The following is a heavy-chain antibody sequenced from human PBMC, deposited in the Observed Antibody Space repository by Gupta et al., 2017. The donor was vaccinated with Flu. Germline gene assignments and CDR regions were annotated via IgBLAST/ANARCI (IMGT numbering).Heavy chain of an antibody. CDR1: GFTITYYA. CDR3: ARRFYDKNSEPHGSDL. Sequence: EVQMIQSGGGLVQPGGSLRLSCAASGFTITYYATHWIRQAPGKGLEFVSAISGNGVAKHYADSVKCSYTVSIDKSQNTVFLDMSGLAHEDSATYFCARRFYDKNSEPHGSDLWGQGTQVTVSS. J-gene: IGHJ5*02. CDR2: ISGNGVAK. D-gene: IGHD1-26*01. V-gene: IGHV3-64D*06.